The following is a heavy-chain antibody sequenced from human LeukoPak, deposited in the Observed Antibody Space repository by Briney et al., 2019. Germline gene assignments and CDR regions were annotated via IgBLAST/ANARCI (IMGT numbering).Heavy chain of an antibody. D-gene: IGHD3-9*01. V-gene: IGHV3-23*01. J-gene: IGHJ4*02. Sequence: PGGSLRLSCAASGFTFSSYAMSWVRQAPGKGLEWVSAISGSGGSTYYADSVKGRFTISRDNSKNTLYLQMNSLRAEDTAVYYCAKFPNYDILTGYEAYLDYWGQGTLVTVSS. CDR1: GFTFSSYA. CDR3: AKFPNYDILTGYEAYLDY. CDR2: ISGSGGST.